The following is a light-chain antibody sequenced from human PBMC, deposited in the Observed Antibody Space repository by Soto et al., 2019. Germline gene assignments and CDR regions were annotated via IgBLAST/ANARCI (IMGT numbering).Light chain of an antibody. V-gene: IGLV2-14*01. J-gene: IGLJ1*01. Sequence: QSALTQPASVSGSPGQSITISCTGTSSGVRGYNSVSWYQQLPGNAPKLIMYEVTNRPSGISNRFSGSKSGNTASLTISGDQAEDDDYYSFTSKSPDFFGTGTKLTVL. CDR3: TSKSPDF. CDR2: EVT. CDR1: SSGVRGYNS.